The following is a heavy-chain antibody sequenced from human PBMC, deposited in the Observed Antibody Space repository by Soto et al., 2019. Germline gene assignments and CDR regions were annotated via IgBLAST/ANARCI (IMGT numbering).Heavy chain of an antibody. V-gene: IGHV1-3*01. CDR3: ARETYYYDSSGRRSYYFDY. D-gene: IGHD3-22*01. CDR1: GYTFTSYA. J-gene: IGHJ4*02. CDR2: INAGNGNT. Sequence: ASVKVSCKASGYTFTSYAMHWVRKAPGQRLEWMGWINAGNGNTKYSQKFQGRVTITRDTSASTAYMELSSLRSEDTAVYYCARETYYYDSSGRRSYYFDYWGQGTLVTVSS.